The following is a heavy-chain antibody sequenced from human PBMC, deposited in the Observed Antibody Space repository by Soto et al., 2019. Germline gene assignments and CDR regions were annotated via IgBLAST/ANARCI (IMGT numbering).Heavy chain of an antibody. V-gene: IGHV4-30-4*01. J-gene: IGHJ4*02. D-gene: IGHD2-21*02. Sequence: PSETLSLTCTVSGGSISSGAYYWSWIRQPPGKGLEWIGYIYYSGSTYYNPSLKSRVTISVDTSKNQFSLKLSSVTAADTAVYYCARDSNGGNSGFDYWGQGTPVTVSS. CDR2: IYYSGST. CDR3: ARDSNGGNSGFDY. CDR1: GGSISSGAYY.